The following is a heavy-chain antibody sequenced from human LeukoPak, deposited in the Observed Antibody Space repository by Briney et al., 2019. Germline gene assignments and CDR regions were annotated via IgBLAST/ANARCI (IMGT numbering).Heavy chain of an antibody. J-gene: IGHJ4*02. D-gene: IGHD3-10*01. CDR1: GFTFSSYG. V-gene: IGHV3-23*01. Sequence: PGGSLRLSCAASGFTFSSYGMSWVRQAPGKGLEWVSAISGSGGSTYYADSVEGRFTISRDNSKNSLYLQMNSLRAEDTAVYYCARALWFGETFPAYWGQGTLSPSPQ. CDR3: ARALWFGETFPAY. CDR2: ISGSGGST.